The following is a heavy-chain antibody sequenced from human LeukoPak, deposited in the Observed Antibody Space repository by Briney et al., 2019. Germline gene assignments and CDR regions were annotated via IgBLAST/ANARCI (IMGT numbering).Heavy chain of an antibody. D-gene: IGHD6-13*01. J-gene: IGHJ4*02. Sequence: QPRGSLRLSCAASGFILSSNYMSWVRQAPGKRLEWVSVIYSGGNTYYADSVKGRFTISRDNSKNTLYLQMNSLRAEDTAVYYCARSVSSAWSPFDYWGQGTLVTVSS. CDR1: GFILSSNY. CDR2: IYSGGNT. V-gene: IGHV3-53*05. CDR3: ARSVSSAWSPFDY.